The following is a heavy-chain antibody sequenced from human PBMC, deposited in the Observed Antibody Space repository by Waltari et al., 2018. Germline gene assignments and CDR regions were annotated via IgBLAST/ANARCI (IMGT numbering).Heavy chain of an antibody. V-gene: IGHV3-74*01. Sequence: EVQLVESGGGLVQPGGSLRLSCAASGFTFSSYWMHWVRQAPGKGLVWVSRINRDGRRTSYADSVKGRFTISRDNAKNTLYLQMNSLRAEDTAVYYCAREDSSGYPYYWGQGTLVTVSS. CDR2: INRDGRRT. CDR3: AREDSSGYPYY. J-gene: IGHJ4*02. D-gene: IGHD3-22*01. CDR1: GFTFSSYW.